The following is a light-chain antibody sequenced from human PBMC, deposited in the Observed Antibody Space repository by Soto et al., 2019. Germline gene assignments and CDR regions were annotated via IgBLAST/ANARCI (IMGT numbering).Light chain of an antibody. Sequence: ETVMTQSPATLSASPGERATLSCRASQGVSSNLAWYHQKPGQAPRLLIYGASTRATGIPARFSGSGSGREFTLTISSLQSEDFGVYYCQQYNNWPPYTFGKGTKVDIK. J-gene: IGKJ2*01. V-gene: IGKV3-15*01. CDR2: GAS. CDR1: QGVSSN. CDR3: QQYNNWPPYT.